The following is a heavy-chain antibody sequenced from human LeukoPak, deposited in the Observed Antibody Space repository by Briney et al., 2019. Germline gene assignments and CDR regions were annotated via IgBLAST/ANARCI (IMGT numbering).Heavy chain of an antibody. CDR1: GFTFSSYG. CDR2: IWYDGSNK. V-gene: IGHV3-33*01. J-gene: IGHJ6*02. Sequence: GGSLRLSCAASGFTFSSYGMHWVRQAPGKGLEWVAVIWYDGSNKYYADSVKGRFTISRDNSKNTLYLQMNSLRAEDTAVYYCARDRELGYSYGTYYYYGMDVWGQGTTVTASS. D-gene: IGHD5-18*01. CDR3: ARDRELGYSYGTYYYYGMDV.